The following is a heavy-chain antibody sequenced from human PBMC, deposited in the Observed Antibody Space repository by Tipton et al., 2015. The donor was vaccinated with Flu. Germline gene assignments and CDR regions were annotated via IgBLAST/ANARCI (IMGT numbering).Heavy chain of an antibody. CDR3: ARGNDFYNGWYYFDY. V-gene: IGHV4-4*07. CDR1: RGSISGYF. D-gene: IGHD6-19*01. CDR2: IHSSGTT. Sequence: TLSLTCTVSRGSISGYFWSWIRQPAGEEPEWIGRIHSSGTTKYHPSLNSRVTISMDTSRNQFSLKLTSVTAADTSVYYCARGNDFYNGWYYFDYWGQGVLVTVSS. J-gene: IGHJ4*02.